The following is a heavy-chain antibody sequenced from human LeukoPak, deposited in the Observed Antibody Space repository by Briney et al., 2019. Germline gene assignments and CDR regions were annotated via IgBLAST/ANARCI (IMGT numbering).Heavy chain of an antibody. V-gene: IGHV1-18*01. Sequence: ASVKVSCKASGGTFSSYAISWVRQAPGQGLEWMGWISAYNGNTNYAQKLQGRVTMTTDTSTSTAYMELRSLRSDDTAVYYCARDAEDIVVVPAAYYYGMDVWGQGTTVTVSS. CDR3: ARDAEDIVVVPAAYYYGMDV. D-gene: IGHD2-2*01. J-gene: IGHJ6*02. CDR1: GGTFSSYA. CDR2: ISAYNGNT.